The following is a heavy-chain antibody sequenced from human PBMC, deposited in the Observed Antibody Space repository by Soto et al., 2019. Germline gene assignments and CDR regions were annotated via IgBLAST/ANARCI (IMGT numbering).Heavy chain of an antibody. J-gene: IGHJ6*02. Sequence: GGSLRLSCAASGFTFSSYGMHWVRQAPGKGLEWVAVIWYDGSNKYYADSVKGRFTISRDNSKNTLYLQMNSLRAEDTAVYYCARDLGTVTTAYYYYGMDVWGQGTTVTVSS. CDR2: IWYDGSNK. CDR3: ARDLGTVTTAYYYYGMDV. D-gene: IGHD4-17*01. V-gene: IGHV3-33*01. CDR1: GFTFSSYG.